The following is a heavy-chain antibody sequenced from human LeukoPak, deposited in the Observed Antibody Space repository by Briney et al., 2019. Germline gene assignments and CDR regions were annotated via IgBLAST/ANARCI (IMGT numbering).Heavy chain of an antibody. J-gene: IGHJ4*02. CDR2: IYSGGST. CDR3: AKAGGSYCFDY. D-gene: IGHD1-26*01. V-gene: IGHV3-53*01. CDR1: GFTVSSNY. Sequence: PGGSLRLSCAASGFTVSSNYMSWVRQAPGKGLEWVSVIYSGGSTYYADSVEGRFTISRDNSKNTLYLQMNSLRAEDTAVYYCAKAGGSYCFDYWGQGTLVTVSS.